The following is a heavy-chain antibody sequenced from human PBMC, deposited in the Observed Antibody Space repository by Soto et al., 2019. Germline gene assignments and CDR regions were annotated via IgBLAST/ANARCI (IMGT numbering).Heavy chain of an antibody. D-gene: IGHD3-10*01. CDR2: ISSSGDTI. V-gene: IGHV3-48*03. CDR3: ARSITPFDY. J-gene: IGHJ4*02. CDR1: GLTFSSYE. Sequence: GGSLRLSCGASGLTFSSYEMNWVRQAPGRGLEWVSYISSSGDTINYADSVKGRFTISRDNAKNSLYLQMNSLRAEDTAVYYCARSITPFDYWGQGTPVTVSS.